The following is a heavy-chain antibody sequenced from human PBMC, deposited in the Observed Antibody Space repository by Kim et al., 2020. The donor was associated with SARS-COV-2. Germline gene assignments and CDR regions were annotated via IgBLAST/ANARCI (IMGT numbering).Heavy chain of an antibody. J-gene: IGHJ6*03. V-gene: IGHV4-34*01. Sequence: SETLSLTCAVYGGSFSGYYWSWIRQPPGKGLEWIGEINHSGSTNYNPSLKSRVTISVDTSKNQFSLKLSSVTAADTAVYYCASEVPEGLITMVRGLRYYYYMDVWGKGTPVTVSS. CDR3: ASEVPEGLITMVRGLRYYYYMDV. CDR1: GGSFSGYY. D-gene: IGHD3-10*01. CDR2: INHSGST.